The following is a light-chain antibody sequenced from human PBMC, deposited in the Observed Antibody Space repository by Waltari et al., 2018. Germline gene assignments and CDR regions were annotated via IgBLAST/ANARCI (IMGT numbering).Light chain of an antibody. CDR1: HGISSY. V-gene: IGKV1-9*01. Sequence: DLQLTQSPSFLSASVGDRVTITCRASHGISSYLAWYQQKPGKAPKLLIYDASTLQSGVPSRFSGSGSGTEFTLTISGLQPEDLATYYCQQLNSYRLLLGKGTKVESK. CDR3: QQLNSYRLL. J-gene: IGKJ1*01. CDR2: DAS.